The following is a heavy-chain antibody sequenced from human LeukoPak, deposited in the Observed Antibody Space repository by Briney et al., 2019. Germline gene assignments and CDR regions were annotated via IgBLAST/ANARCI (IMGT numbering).Heavy chain of an antibody. J-gene: IGHJ4*02. D-gene: IGHD6-25*01. Sequence: GGSLRLSCAASGFTFSSYGMHWVRQAPGKGLEWVAFIRYDGSNKYYADSVKGRFTISRDNSKNTLYLQMNSLRAEDTAVYYCAKTVAALYYFDYWGQGTLVTVSS. CDR3: AKTVAALYYFDY. CDR1: GFTFSSYG. CDR2: IRYDGSNK. V-gene: IGHV3-30*02.